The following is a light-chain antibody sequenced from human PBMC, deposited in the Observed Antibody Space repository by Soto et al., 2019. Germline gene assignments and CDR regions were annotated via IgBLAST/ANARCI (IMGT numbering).Light chain of an antibody. CDR3: QQYNNGHRT. CDR1: PRVSSN. CDR2: GAS. J-gene: IGKJ1*01. Sequence: EIVMTQSPATLSVSPGERATLSCRAIPRVSSNFAWYQQKPGQAPRLLIYGASTMATGIRARLSGSGCGTDFTLTISSLQSEDFAVYYCQQYNNGHRTFGKGTKVES. V-gene: IGKV3-15*01.